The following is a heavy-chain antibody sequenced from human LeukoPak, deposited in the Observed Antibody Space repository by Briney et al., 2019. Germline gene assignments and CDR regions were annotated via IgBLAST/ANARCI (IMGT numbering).Heavy chain of an antibody. CDR2: IYPGDSDT. V-gene: IGHV5-51*01. Sequence: PGESLKISCKCSGYSFTSYWIGWVRQLPGKGLEWMGIIYPGDSDTRYSPSFHGQVTISADKSISTAYLQWSSLKASDTAMYYCARSSIAAVFDYWGQGTLVTVSS. D-gene: IGHD6-13*01. CDR3: ARSSIAAVFDY. CDR1: GYSFTSYW. J-gene: IGHJ4*02.